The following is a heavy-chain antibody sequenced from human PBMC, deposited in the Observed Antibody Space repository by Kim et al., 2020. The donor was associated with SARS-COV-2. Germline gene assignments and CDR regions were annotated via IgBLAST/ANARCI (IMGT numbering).Heavy chain of an antibody. D-gene: IGHD1-1*01. Sequence: GRFTISRDNAKNSLYLQMNSLRAEDTAVYYCAREERAEYKYYSYYYGMDVWGQGTTVTVSS. V-gene: IGHV3-48*03. J-gene: IGHJ6*02. CDR3: AREERAEYKYYSYYYGMDV.